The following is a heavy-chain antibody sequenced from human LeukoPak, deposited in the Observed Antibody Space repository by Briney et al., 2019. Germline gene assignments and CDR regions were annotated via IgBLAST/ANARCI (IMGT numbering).Heavy chain of an antibody. CDR2: ISSSSSYI. V-gene: IGHV3-21*01. Sequence: GGSLRLSCVASGFTFRSNSINWVRQAPGKGLEWVSSISSSSSYIYYADSVKGRFTISRDNAKNSLYLQMNSLRAEDTAVYYCARGGSTSAQDYWGQGTLVTVSS. J-gene: IGHJ4*02. D-gene: IGHD2-2*01. CDR3: ARGGSTSAQDY. CDR1: GFTFRSNS.